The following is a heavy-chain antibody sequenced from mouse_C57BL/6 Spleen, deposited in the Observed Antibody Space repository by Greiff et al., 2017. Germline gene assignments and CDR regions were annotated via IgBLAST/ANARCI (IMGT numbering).Heavy chain of an antibody. CDR1: GFNIKDDY. Sequence: EVKLQESGAELVRPGASVKLSCTASGFNIKDDYMHWVKQRPEQGLEWIGWIDPENGDTEYASKFQGKATITADTSSNTAYLQLSSLTSEDTAVYYCTKVVATGWGQGTTLTVSS. CDR3: TKVVATG. V-gene: IGHV14-4*01. J-gene: IGHJ2*01. D-gene: IGHD1-1*01. CDR2: IDPENGDT.